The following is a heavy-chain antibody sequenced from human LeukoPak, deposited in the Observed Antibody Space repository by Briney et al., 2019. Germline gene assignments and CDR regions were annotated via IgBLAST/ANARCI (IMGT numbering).Heavy chain of an antibody. CDR3: ATSIGYCSSTSCYTVGNYYYYYGMDV. Sequence: GESLKISCKGSGYSFTSYWIGWVRQMPGKGLEWMGIIYPGDSDTRYSPSFQGQVTISADKSISTAYLQWSSLKASDTAMYYCATSIGYCSSTSCYTVGNYYYYYGMDVWGQGTTVTVSS. V-gene: IGHV5-51*01. D-gene: IGHD2-2*02. CDR1: GYSFTSYW. J-gene: IGHJ6*02. CDR2: IYPGDSDT.